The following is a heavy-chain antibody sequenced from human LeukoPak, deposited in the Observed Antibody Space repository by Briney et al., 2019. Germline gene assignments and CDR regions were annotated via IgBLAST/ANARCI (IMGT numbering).Heavy chain of an antibody. D-gene: IGHD6-13*01. Sequence: GRSLRLSCAASGFTFDDYAMHWVRQAPGKGLEWVSGISWNSGSIGYADSVKGRFTISRDNAKNSLYLQMNSLRAEDTALYYCAKDSGRYKGIAAAGFDYWGQGTLVTVSS. V-gene: IGHV3-9*01. CDR3: AKDSGRYKGIAAAGFDY. CDR2: ISWNSGSI. J-gene: IGHJ4*02. CDR1: GFTFDDYA.